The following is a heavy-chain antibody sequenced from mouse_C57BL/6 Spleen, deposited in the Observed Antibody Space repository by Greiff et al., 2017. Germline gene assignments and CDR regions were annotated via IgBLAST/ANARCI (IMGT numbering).Heavy chain of an antibody. V-gene: IGHV1-54*01. CDR2: INPGSGGT. Sequence: VQLQQSGAELVRPGTSVKVSCKASGYAFTNYLIEWVKQRPGQGLEWIGVINPGSGGTNYNEKFKGKATLTADKSSSTAYMQLSSLTSEDSAVYFCARNPIYYDYDEDAMDYWGQGTSGTVSS. CDR1: GYAFTNYL. D-gene: IGHD2-4*01. CDR3: ARNPIYYDYDEDAMDY. J-gene: IGHJ4*01.